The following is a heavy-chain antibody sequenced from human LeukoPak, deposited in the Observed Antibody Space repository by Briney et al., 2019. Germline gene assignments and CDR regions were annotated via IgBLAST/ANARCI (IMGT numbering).Heavy chain of an antibody. D-gene: IGHD3-10*01. CDR3: ARVRYYGSAHPEY. CDR1: GFTFSDYY. CDR2: ISSSGSTI. Sequence: GGSLRLSCAASGFTFSDYYMSWIRQAPGKGLEWVSYISSSGSTIYYADSVKGRFTISRDNAKNSLYLQMNSLRAEDTAVYYCARVRYYGSAHPEYWGQGTLVTVSS. J-gene: IGHJ4*02. V-gene: IGHV3-11*04.